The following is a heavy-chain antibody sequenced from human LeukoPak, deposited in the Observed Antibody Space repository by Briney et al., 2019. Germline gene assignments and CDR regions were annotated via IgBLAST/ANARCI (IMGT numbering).Heavy chain of an antibody. V-gene: IGHV3-74*01. J-gene: IGHJ4*02. CDR1: GFTLSSYW. D-gene: IGHD4-17*01. CDR3: ARGPNYGTFDY. Sequence: GGSLRLSCAASGFTLSSYWMHWVRQAPGKGLVWVSRINSDGSSTSYADSVKGRFTISRDNAKNTLYLQMNSLRAEDTAVYYCARGPNYGTFDYWGQGTLVTVSS. CDR2: INSDGSST.